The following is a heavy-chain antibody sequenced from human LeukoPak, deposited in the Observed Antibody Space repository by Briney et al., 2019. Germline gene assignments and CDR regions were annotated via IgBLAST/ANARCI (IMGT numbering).Heavy chain of an antibody. V-gene: IGHV1-18*01. CDR3: ARVARTAVGIRYYFDE. Sequence: GAPVKVSCKASGYNFINYVISWVRQAPGQGLDWMGWISTYNGNSIYAQKFQGRVTMTTDTSTSTGYMDLRSLTSDDTAVYYCARVARTAVGIRYYFDEWGQGTLVSVSS. J-gene: IGHJ4*02. CDR2: ISTYNGNS. CDR1: GYNFINYV. D-gene: IGHD1-14*01.